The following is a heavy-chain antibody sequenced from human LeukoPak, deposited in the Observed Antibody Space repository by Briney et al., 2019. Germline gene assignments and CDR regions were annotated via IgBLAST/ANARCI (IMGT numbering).Heavy chain of an antibody. Sequence: SETLSLTCTVSGGSISSTTYYWDWLRQPPGKGLECIGSIYYGGSTYYNPSLKSRVIISVDTSKNQFSLKLSSVTAADTAVYYCARAYYYASSAFDIWGQGTMVTVSS. CDR2: IYYGGST. V-gene: IGHV4-39*01. J-gene: IGHJ3*02. CDR3: ARAYYYASSAFDI. D-gene: IGHD3-22*01. CDR1: GGSISSTTYY.